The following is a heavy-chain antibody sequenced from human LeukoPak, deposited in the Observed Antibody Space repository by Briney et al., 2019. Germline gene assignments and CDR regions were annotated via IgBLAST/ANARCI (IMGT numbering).Heavy chain of an antibody. Sequence: SETLSLTCTVSGGSISSSTYYWSWIRQPPGKGLEWIGYVYHGGSTYYNPSLKSRVTISADRSKNQFSLKLTSVTAADTAVYYCAREGGGLLRYFVSYWGQGTLVTVSS. CDR3: AREGGGLLRYFVSY. CDR1: GGSISSSTYY. V-gene: IGHV4-30-2*01. CDR2: VYHGGST. J-gene: IGHJ4*02. D-gene: IGHD3-9*01.